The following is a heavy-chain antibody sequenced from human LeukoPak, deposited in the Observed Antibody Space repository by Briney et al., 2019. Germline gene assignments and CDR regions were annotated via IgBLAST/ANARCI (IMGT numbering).Heavy chain of an antibody. CDR2: IYHSGST. CDR3: AREWVGSSGYSDWFDP. V-gene: IGHV4-4*02. Sequence: PSGTLSLTCAVSGGSISSSNWWSWIRQPPGKGLEWIGEIYHSGSTNYNPSLKSRVTISVDKSKTQFSLKLSSVTAADTAVYYCAREWVGSSGYSDWFDPWGQGTLVTVSS. D-gene: IGHD3-22*01. CDR1: GGSISSSNW. J-gene: IGHJ5*02.